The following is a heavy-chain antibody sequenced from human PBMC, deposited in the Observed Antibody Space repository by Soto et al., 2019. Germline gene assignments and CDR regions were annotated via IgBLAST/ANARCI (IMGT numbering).Heavy chain of an antibody. CDR1: GYTFSTYG. CDR3: ARMGDVPYYYYGMDV. V-gene: IGHV1-18*01. J-gene: IGHJ6*02. CDR2: INGYNGNT. D-gene: IGHD3-16*01. Sequence: QVQLVQSEAEVKKPGASVKVSCKASGYTFSTYGISWVRQAPGQGLEWMGWINGYNGNTNYAPKLQGRITMTTDTSTTTAHMELRSLRSDDTAVYYCARMGDVPYYYYGMDVWGQGTTVTVSS.